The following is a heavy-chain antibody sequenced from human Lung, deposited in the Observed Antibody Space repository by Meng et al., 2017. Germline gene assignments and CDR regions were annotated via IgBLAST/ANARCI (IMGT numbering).Heavy chain of an antibody. D-gene: IGHD1-1*01. Sequence: QVQVVQAGSELKKPGASVRVCCKAAGYTFTSYGMNWVRQAPGQGLEWMGWINTNTGNPTYAQGFTGRFVFSLDTSVSTAYLQISSLKAEDTAVYYCARDPSGNERWSWFDPWGQGTLVTVSS. J-gene: IGHJ5*02. V-gene: IGHV7-4-1*02. CDR2: INTNTGNP. CDR3: ARDPSGNERWSWFDP. CDR1: GYTFTSYG.